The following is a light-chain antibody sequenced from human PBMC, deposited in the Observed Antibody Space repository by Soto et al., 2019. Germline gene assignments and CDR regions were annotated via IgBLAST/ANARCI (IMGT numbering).Light chain of an antibody. Sequence: DIQMTQSPSSLSASVGDRVTITCRASQTITTYLNWYQHKPGKAPNLLIYSASRLHSGVPSRFSGGGSGTDFTPTITSLQPEDFATYYCQQSHSTPLTFGQGTKVEIK. J-gene: IGKJ1*01. CDR3: QQSHSTPLT. V-gene: IGKV1-39*01. CDR2: SAS. CDR1: QTITTY.